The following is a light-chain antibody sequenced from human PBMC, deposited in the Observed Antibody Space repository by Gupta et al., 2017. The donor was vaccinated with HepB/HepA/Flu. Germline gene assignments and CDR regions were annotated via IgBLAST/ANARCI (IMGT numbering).Light chain of an antibody. CDR1: SSNIGAGYD. V-gene: IGLV1-40*01. CDR2: GNS. CDR3: QSYDSSLSGSYV. J-gene: IGLJ1*01. Sequence: SVMTQPSSVSGAPGQRVTISSTGSSSNIGAGYDVHWYQQLPGTAPKLLIYGNSNRPSGVPDRFSGSKSGTSASLAITGLQAEDEADYYCQSYDSSLSGSYVFGTGTKVTVL.